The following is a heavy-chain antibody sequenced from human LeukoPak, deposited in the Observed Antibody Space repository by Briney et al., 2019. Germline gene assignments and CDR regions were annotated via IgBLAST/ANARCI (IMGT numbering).Heavy chain of an antibody. CDR2: INPNSGGT. J-gene: IGHJ5*02. CDR3: ARVLSGRNWFDP. D-gene: IGHD3-3*01. V-gene: IGHV1-2*02. Sequence: ASVKVSCKASGYTFTGYYTHWVRQAPGQGLEWMGWINPNSGGTNYAQKFQGRVTMTRDTSISTAYMELSRLRSDDTAVYYCARVLSGRNWFDPWGQGTLVTVSS. CDR1: GYTFTGYY.